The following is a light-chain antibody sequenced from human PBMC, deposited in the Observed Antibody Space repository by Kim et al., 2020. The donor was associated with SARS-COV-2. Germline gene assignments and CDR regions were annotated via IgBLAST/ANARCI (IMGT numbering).Light chain of an antibody. J-gene: IGKJ1*01. CDR2: KAT. V-gene: IGKV1-5*03. CDR1: QSISSW. CDR3: QEYNSYSWT. Sequence: DIQMTQSPSTLSASVGDRVTITCRASQSISSWLAWYQQKPGKAPKLLIYKATSLESGVPSWFSGRGSGTEFTLTISSLQPDDFANYYRQEYNSYSWTFGQGTKVDIK.